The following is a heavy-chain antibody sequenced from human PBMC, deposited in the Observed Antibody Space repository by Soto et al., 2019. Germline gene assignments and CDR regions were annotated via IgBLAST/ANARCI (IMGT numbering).Heavy chain of an antibody. D-gene: IGHD3-22*01. V-gene: IGHV4-39*07. Sequence: SETLSLTCTVSGGSISSSSYYWGWIRQPPGKGLEWIGSIYYSGSTNYNPSLKSRVTISVDTSKNQFSLKLSSVTAADTAVYYCASRGKYSSGYGPTFDYWGQGTLVTVSS. CDR1: GGSISSSSYY. CDR3: ASRGKYSSGYGPTFDY. CDR2: IYYSGST. J-gene: IGHJ4*02.